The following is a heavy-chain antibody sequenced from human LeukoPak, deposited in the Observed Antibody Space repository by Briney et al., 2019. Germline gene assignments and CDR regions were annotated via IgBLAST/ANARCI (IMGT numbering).Heavy chain of an antibody. CDR2: IYYSGST. D-gene: IGHD4-17*01. Sequence: SETLSLTCTVSGGSISSSSYYWGWIRQPPGKGLEWIGSIYYSGSTYYNPSLKSRVTISVDTSKNQFSLKLSSVTAADTAVYYCARGITVIEIFDYWGQGTLVTVSS. CDR1: GGSISSSSYY. V-gene: IGHV4-39*07. CDR3: ARGITVIEIFDY. J-gene: IGHJ4*02.